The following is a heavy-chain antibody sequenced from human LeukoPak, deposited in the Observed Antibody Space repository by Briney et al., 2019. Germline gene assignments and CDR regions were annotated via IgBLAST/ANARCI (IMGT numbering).Heavy chain of an antibody. J-gene: IGHJ4*02. CDR1: GGSISSSSYY. V-gene: IGHV4-39*01. D-gene: IGHD3-10*01. CDR2: IYSSGST. Sequence: SETLSLTCTVSGGSISSSSYYWGWIRQPPGKGLEWIGSIYSSGSTYYNPSLKSRVTISVDTSKNQFSLNLSSVPASDTAVYYCARRGGSGRSFDYWGQGILVTVTS. CDR3: ARRGGSGRSFDY.